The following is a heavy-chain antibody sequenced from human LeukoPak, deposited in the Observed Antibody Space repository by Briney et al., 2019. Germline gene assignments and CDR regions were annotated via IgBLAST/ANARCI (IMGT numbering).Heavy chain of an antibody. CDR2: IYHSGST. V-gene: IGHV4-38-2*02. Sequence: PSETLSLTCTVSGGSISSYYWSWIRQPPGKGLEWIGSIYHSGSTYYNPSLKSRVTISVDTSKNQFSLKLSSVTAADTAVYYCARDCPQWLGRYYSDYWGQGTLVTVSS. CDR3: ARDCPQWLGRYYSDY. D-gene: IGHD6-19*01. CDR1: GGSISSYY. J-gene: IGHJ4*02.